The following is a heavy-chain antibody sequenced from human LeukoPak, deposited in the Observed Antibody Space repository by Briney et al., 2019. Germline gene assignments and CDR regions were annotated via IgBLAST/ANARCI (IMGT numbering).Heavy chain of an antibody. J-gene: IGHJ4*02. CDR2: IYTSGSA. V-gene: IGHV4-4*07. Sequence: SETLSLTCNVSGVSISSYYWSWIRQPAGKGLEWIGRIYTSGSANYNPSLKSRVTMSVDTSKNQFSLRLSSVTAADTAVYFCARGFGSSWYYFDYWGQGTLVTVSS. CDR1: GVSISSYY. CDR3: ARGFGSSWYYFDY. D-gene: IGHD6-13*01.